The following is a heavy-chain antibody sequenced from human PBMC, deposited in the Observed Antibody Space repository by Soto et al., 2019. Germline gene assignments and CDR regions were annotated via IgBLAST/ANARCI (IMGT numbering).Heavy chain of an antibody. V-gene: IGHV1-18*01. CDR1: GYTFTAFG. CDR3: ARWSLVLSWFDP. Sequence: GASVKVSCKASGYTFTAFGISWVRQAPGQGLEWMGWISAYNDNTKYAQKLQGRVTMTTDTSTSTAYMELRSLRSDDTAVYYCARWSLVLSWFDPWGQGTLVTVSS. J-gene: IGHJ5*02. CDR2: ISAYNDNT. D-gene: IGHD2-8*01.